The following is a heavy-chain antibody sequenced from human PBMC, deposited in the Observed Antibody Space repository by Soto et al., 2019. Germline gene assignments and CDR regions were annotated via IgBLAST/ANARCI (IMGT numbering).Heavy chain of an antibody. J-gene: IGHJ5*02. CDR2: IYYGGSI. D-gene: IGHD3-22*01. CDR1: GGSISSGY. CDR3: TGAYYDINGYSLDP. Sequence: SETLSLTCSVSGGSISSGYWTWIRQPPGKGLEWIGYIYYGGSINYNPSLKSRIIISVDTAKNQFSLRLSSVTAADTAVYYCTGAYYDINGYSLDPWGQGTSVTVSS. V-gene: IGHV4-59*01.